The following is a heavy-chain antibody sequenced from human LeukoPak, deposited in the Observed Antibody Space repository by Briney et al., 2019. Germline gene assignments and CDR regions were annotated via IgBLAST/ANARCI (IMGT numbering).Heavy chain of an antibody. J-gene: IGHJ6*02. D-gene: IGHD5-24*01. CDR2: ISSSSSCI. V-gene: IGHV3-21*01. CDR3: ARDFFESMRDGYNWQYYYYGMDV. CDR1: GFTFSSYS. Sequence: GGSLRLSCAASGFTFSSYSMNWVRQAPGKGLEWVSSISSSSSCIYYADSVKGRFTISRDNAKNSLYLQMNSLGAEDTAVYYCARDFFESMRDGYNWQYYYYGMDVWGQGTTVTVSS.